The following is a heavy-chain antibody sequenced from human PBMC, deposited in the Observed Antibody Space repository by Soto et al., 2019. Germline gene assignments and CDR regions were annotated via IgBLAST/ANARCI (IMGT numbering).Heavy chain of an antibody. Sequence: PGGSLRLSCAASGFTFSSYGMHWVRQAPGKGLEWVAVISYDGSNKYYADSVKGRFTISRDNSKNTLYLQMNSLRAEDTAVYYCAKTMVRGVIITPGFDYWGQGTLVTVS. J-gene: IGHJ4*02. CDR1: GFTFSSYG. V-gene: IGHV3-30*18. D-gene: IGHD3-10*01. CDR3: AKTMVRGVIITPGFDY. CDR2: ISYDGSNK.